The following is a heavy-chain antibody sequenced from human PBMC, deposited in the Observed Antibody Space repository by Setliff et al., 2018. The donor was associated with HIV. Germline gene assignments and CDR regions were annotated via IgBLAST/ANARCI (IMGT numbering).Heavy chain of an antibody. D-gene: IGHD1-1*01. V-gene: IGHV1-2*06. J-gene: IGHJ4*02. CDR3: AYTSITTRRFDY. CDR1: GYTVTSYY. CDR2: INPNNGDT. Sequence: GASVKVSCKASGYTVTSYYLHWVRQAPGQGLEWMGRINPNNGDTNCAQKSQGRVTVTRDTSINTAYLELRGLSSDDTAIYFCAYTSITTRRFDYWGQGTLVTVSS.